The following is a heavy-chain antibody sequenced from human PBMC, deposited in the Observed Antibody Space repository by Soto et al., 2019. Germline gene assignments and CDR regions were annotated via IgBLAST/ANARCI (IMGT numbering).Heavy chain of an antibody. D-gene: IGHD6-6*01. CDR2: ISTYNGKT. V-gene: IGHV1-18*04. CDR3: ARRMYSSSSDVGGHACDL. J-gene: IGHJ3*01. Sequence: QVQLVQSGAEVKKPGASVKVSCKASGYRFISYGISWVRQAPGQGLEWMGWISTYNGKTKYAQNLQGRVTMTTDTSTSTAYMELRSLRSDDTAVYYCARRMYSSSSDVGGHACDLWGQGTRVKVSS. CDR1: GYRFISYG.